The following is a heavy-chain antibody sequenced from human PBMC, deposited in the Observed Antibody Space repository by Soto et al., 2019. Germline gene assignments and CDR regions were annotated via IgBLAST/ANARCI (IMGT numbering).Heavy chain of an antibody. CDR2: ISSSSSYT. CDR3: ARRSYDILTGYSEPPDY. J-gene: IGHJ4*02. D-gene: IGHD3-9*01. Sequence: QVQLVESGGGLVKPGGSLRLSCAASGFTFSDYYMSWIRQAPGKGLEWVSYISSSSSYTNYADSVKGRFTISRDNAKNSLYLQMNSLRAEDTAVYYCARRSYDILTGYSEPPDYWGQGTLVTVSS. V-gene: IGHV3-11*06. CDR1: GFTFSDYY.